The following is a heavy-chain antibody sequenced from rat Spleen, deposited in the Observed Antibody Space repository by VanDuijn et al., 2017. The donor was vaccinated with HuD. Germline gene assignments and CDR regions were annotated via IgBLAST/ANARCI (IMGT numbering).Heavy chain of an antibody. CDR3: ARLDYYDGYYHVGFAY. CDR2: ISTGGGNT. CDR1: GFTFSNYG. J-gene: IGHJ3*01. V-gene: IGHV5S13*01. Sequence: EVQLVESGGGLVQPGRSLKLSCVVSGFTFSNYGMAWVRQAPKKGLEWVASISTGGGNTYYRDSVKGRFTISRDNAKNTQYLQMDSLRFEDTATYYCARLDYYDGYYHVGFAYWGQGTLVTVSS. D-gene: IGHD1-12*03.